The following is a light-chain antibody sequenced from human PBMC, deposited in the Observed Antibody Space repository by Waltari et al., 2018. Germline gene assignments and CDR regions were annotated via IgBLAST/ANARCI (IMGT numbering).Light chain of an antibody. CDR1: QSVGSS. CDR3: FQHSSGLS. Sequence: VILTQSPATLSLSPGDRATLSCRASQSVGSSVARYHQKPGQAPRLLIRSASSRATGIPDRFSGSGSGTEFTLTISSLEPEDVGIYHCFQHSSGLSFGQGTEVEI. J-gene: IGKJ2*03. V-gene: IGKV3-11*01. CDR2: SAS.